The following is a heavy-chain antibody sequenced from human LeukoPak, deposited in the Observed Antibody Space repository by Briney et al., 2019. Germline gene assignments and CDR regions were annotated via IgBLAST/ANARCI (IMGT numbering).Heavy chain of an antibody. V-gene: IGHV1-18*04. CDR3: ARTGDLDYYYYGMDV. J-gene: IGHJ6*02. Sequence: GASVKVSCKASGYTFTGYYMHWVRQAPGQGLEWMGWISAYNGNTNYAQKLQGRVTMTTDTSTSTAYMELRSLRSDDTAVYYCARTGDLDYYYYGMDVWGQGTTVTVSS. CDR1: GYTFTGYY. CDR2: ISAYNGNT. D-gene: IGHD4-17*01.